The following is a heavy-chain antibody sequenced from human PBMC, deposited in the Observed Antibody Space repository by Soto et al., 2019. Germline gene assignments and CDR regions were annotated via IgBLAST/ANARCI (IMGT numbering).Heavy chain of an antibody. Sequence: QVQLQQWGAGLLKPSETLSLTCAVYGGSFSGHYWNWIRQPPGKGLEWIGEISHSGSTNYNPSLKRRVTISVDTSNTHFSLKLSSVTAADTAVYYCARRYCNGGTCPRDWGQGTLVTVSS. CDR1: GGSFSGHY. CDR3: ARRYCNGGTCPRD. CDR2: ISHSGST. V-gene: IGHV4-34*02. J-gene: IGHJ4*02. D-gene: IGHD2-15*01.